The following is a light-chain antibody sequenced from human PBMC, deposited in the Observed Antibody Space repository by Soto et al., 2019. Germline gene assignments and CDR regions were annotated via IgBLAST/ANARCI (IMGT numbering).Light chain of an antibody. CDR1: SGHSSYA. Sequence: QAVVTQSPSASASLGASVKLTCTLSSGHSSYAIAWHQQQPEKGPRYLMKLNSDGSHSKGDGIPDRFSGSSSRAERYLTISSLQSEDEADYYCQTWGTGIHVVFGGGTKLTVL. J-gene: IGLJ2*01. V-gene: IGLV4-69*01. CDR3: QTWGTGIHVV. CDR2: LNSDGSH.